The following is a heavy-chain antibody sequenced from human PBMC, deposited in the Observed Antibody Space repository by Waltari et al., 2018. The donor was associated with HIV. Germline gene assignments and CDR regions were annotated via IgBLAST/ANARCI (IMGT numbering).Heavy chain of an antibody. CDR2: ISGDGSST. Sequence: EVQLVESGGGLVPPGGSLSLSCAASGFTVSNYWMDWVRQAPGKGLVWVSRISGDGSSTTYADSVKGRFTISRDNPKNTLYLQMNSLRVEDTDVYYCVREVVVAATWWFDPWGQGTLVTVSS. CDR3: VREVVVAATWWFDP. D-gene: IGHD2-15*01. CDR1: GFTVSNYW. V-gene: IGHV3-74*01. J-gene: IGHJ5*02.